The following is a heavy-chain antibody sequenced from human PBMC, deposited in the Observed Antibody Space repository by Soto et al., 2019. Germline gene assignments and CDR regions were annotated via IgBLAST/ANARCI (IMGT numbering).Heavy chain of an antibody. D-gene: IGHD3-22*01. CDR1: GGTFSSYA. V-gene: IGHV1-69*10. CDR3: ARDPPDSSGYYRPADWFDR. Sequence: SVKVSCKASGGTFSSYAISWVRQGPGQGLEWMGGITPPLRTPNYAQKFQGTVTIPADQSTSTAYMELSSLTSEDTAVYYCARDPPDSSGYYRPADWFDRWGQGTLVTVSS. J-gene: IGHJ5*02. CDR2: ITPPLRTP.